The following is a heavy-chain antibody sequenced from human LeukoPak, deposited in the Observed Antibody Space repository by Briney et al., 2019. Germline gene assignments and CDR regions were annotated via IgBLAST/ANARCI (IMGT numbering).Heavy chain of an antibody. V-gene: IGHV1-69*05. CDR2: VIPMLGRS. Sequence: SVKVSCKASGGSFSSYGISWVRQAPGQGLGWIGGVIPMLGRSNYAQKFQGRLTISTDESTSTAYMEMSSLRSEDTAVYYCAREDHTANNWFDPWGQGNLVTVSS. J-gene: IGHJ5*02. CDR1: GGSFSSYG. D-gene: IGHD5-18*01. CDR3: AREDHTANNWFDP.